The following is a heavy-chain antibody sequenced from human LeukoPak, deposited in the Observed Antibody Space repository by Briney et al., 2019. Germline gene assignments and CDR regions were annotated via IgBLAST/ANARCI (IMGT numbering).Heavy chain of an antibody. CDR3: ARVASWGYSYGLLNFDF. V-gene: IGHV1-2*02. Sequence: SVKVSCKASGYTFTGYYMHWVRQAPGQGLEWMGWINPNSGGTNYAQKFQGRVTMTRDTSISTAYMDLSRLRSDDTAVYYCARVASWGYSYGLLNFDFWGQGTLVTVSS. CDR1: GYTFTGYY. J-gene: IGHJ4*02. D-gene: IGHD5-18*01. CDR2: INPNSGGT.